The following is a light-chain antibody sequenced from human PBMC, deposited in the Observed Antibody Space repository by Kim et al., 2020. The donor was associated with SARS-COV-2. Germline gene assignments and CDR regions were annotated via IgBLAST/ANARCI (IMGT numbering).Light chain of an antibody. CDR3: QQYHNLPWT. CDR1: QNIHTY. V-gene: IGKV1-33*01. Sequence: ASVGDRVTIACQASQNIHTYLNWYQQKPGKAPEVLIYDASDLETGVPSRFSGSGSATYFTFTISSLQPEDVATYYCQQYHNLPWTFGQGTKVDIK. J-gene: IGKJ1*01. CDR2: DAS.